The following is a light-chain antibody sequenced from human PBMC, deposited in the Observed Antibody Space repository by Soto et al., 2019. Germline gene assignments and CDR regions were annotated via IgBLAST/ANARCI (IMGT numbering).Light chain of an antibody. CDR2: LGS. CDR1: QSLLHSNGYFY. Sequence: DIVMTQSPLSLPVTPGEPASISCKSSQSLLHSNGYFYLDWYLQKPGQSPQVLIYLGSNRASGVPDRFSGSGSGTDFTLKISRVEAEDVGIYYCMQTLQTPYTFGRGTKLEIK. J-gene: IGKJ2*01. V-gene: IGKV2-28*01. CDR3: MQTLQTPYT.